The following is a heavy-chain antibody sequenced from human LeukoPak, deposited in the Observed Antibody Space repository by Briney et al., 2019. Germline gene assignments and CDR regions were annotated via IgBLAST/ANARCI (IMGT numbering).Heavy chain of an antibody. Sequence: ASVTVSCKASGGTFNNYAISWVRQAPGQGLEWMGRIIPILGIANYAQKFQGRVTITADKSTSTAYMELSSLRSEDTAVYYCARDGVTNPYCSGGSCYSGFGYWGQGTLVTVSS. CDR2: IIPILGIA. CDR3: ARDGVTNPYCSGGSCYSGFGY. CDR1: GGTFNNYA. D-gene: IGHD2-15*01. J-gene: IGHJ4*02. V-gene: IGHV1-69*04.